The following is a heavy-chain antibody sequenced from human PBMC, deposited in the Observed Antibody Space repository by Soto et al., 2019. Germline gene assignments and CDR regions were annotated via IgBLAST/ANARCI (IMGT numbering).Heavy chain of an antibody. CDR3: AKDREVRAYSCGGDCYSWIIDY. CDR2: ISGSGGST. CDR1: GFTFSSYA. Sequence: GGSLRLSCAASGFTFSSYAMSWVRQAPGKGLEWVSAISGSGGSTYYEDSGKGRFTISRDNSKNRQYLQMNSLRAEDTAVDYCAKDREVRAYSCGGDCYSWIIDYWGQGTLVTVSS. V-gene: IGHV3-23*01. D-gene: IGHD2-21*02. J-gene: IGHJ4*02.